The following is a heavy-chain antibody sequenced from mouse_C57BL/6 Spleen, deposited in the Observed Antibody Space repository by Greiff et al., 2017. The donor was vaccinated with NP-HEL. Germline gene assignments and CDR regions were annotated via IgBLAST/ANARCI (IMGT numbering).Heavy chain of an antibody. D-gene: IGHD1-1*01. CDR3: ARDTTVVAPMDY. CDR2: IYPGDGDT. J-gene: IGHJ4*01. Sequence: QVQLQQSGAELVKPGASVKISCKASGYAFSSYWMNWVKQRPGKGLAWIGQIYPGDGDTTYNGKFKGKATLTADQSSSTAYMQLSSLTSEDSAVYFCARDTTVVAPMDYWGQGTSVTVSS. CDR1: GYAFSSYW. V-gene: IGHV1-80*01.